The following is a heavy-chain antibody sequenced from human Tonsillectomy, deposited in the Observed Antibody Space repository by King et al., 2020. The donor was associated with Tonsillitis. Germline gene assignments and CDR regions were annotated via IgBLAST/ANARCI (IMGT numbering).Heavy chain of an antibody. J-gene: IGHJ5*02. V-gene: IGHV4-38-2*02. CDR3: AREVVAAAGTSKFDP. Sequence: QLQESGPGLVKPSETLSLTCAVSGYPISSGYYWGWIRQPPGKGLGWIRSIYHSGSTYYNPSLKSRVTISVDTSKNQFSLKLTSVTAADTAVYYCAREVVAAAGTSKFDPWGQGTLVTVSS. CDR2: IYHSGST. CDR1: GYPISSGYY. D-gene: IGHD6-13*01.